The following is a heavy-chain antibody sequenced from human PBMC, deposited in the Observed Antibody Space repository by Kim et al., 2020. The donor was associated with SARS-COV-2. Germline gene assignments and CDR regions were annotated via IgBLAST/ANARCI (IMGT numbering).Heavy chain of an antibody. CDR1: GFTFSSYA. D-gene: IGHD6-19*01. V-gene: IGHV3-64*01. Sequence: GGSLRLSCAASGFTFSSYAMHWVRQAPGKGLEYVSAISSNGGSTYYANSVKGRFTISRDNSKNTLYLQMGSLRAEDMAVYYCARGPRIAVAGTFDYWGQG. CDR2: ISSNGGST. CDR3: ARGPRIAVAGTFDY. J-gene: IGHJ4*02.